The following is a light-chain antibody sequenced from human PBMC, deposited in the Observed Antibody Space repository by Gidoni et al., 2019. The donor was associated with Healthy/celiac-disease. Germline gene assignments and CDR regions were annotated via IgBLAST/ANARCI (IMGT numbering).Light chain of an antibody. CDR3: QQYYSYPYTP. J-gene: IGKJ2*01. CDR1: QGISSY. Sequence: AIRMTQSPSSLSASTGDRVTITCRASQGISSYLAWYQQKPGKAPKLLIYAASTLQSGVPSRFSGSGSGTDFTLTISCLQSEDFATYYCQQYYSYPYTPFGQGTKLEIK. V-gene: IGKV1-8*01. CDR2: AAS.